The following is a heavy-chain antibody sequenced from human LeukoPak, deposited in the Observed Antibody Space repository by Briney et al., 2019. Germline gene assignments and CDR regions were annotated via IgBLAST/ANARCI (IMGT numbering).Heavy chain of an antibody. D-gene: IGHD6-6*01. Sequence: SETLSLTCTVSGYSISSAYYWGWIRQPPGKGLEWIGSIYHSGSTYYNPSLKSRVTISVDTSKNQFSLKLSSVTAADTAVYYCARGSSPFYYYYMDVWGKGTTVTVSS. CDR1: GYSISSAYY. J-gene: IGHJ6*03. V-gene: IGHV4-38-2*02. CDR3: ARGSSPFYYYYMDV. CDR2: IYHSGST.